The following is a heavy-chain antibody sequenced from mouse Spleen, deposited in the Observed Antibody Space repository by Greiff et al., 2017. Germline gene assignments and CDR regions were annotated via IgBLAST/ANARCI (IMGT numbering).Heavy chain of an antibody. CDR2: IYPRDGST. J-gene: IGHJ2*01. D-gene: IGHD1-1*01. V-gene: IGHV1-85*01. Sequence: VQLQQSGAELAKPGASVKLSCKASGYTFTSYDINWVKQRPGQGLEWIGWIYPRDGSTKYNEKFKGKATLTVDTSSSTAYMELHSLTSEDSAVYFCARSPLYYGSSGDYFDYWGQGTTLTVSS. CDR1: GYTFTSYD. CDR3: ARSPLYYGSSGDYFDY.